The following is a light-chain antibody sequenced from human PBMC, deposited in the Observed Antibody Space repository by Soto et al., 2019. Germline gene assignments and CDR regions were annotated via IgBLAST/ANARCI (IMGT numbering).Light chain of an antibody. CDR1: QSIRSY. Sequence: DIQMTQSPSSLSASVGDGVTITCRASQSIRSYLNWYQQKPGKAPKLLIYTASSLQSGVPSRFSGSGSGADFTLTSSSLQPEDFATYYCQQTYSSPWTFGQGTKVEIK. J-gene: IGKJ1*01. V-gene: IGKV1-39*01. CDR3: QQTYSSPWT. CDR2: TAS.